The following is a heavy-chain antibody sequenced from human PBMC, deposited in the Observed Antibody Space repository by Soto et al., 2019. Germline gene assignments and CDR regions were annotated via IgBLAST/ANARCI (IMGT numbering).Heavy chain of an antibody. D-gene: IGHD3-16*01. V-gene: IGHV3-23*01. CDR2: VSRAGTYT. Sequence: EVQLLESGGDVVRPGGSLSLSCAASGFTFSSYAMGWVRQAPGKGLEWVAGVSRAGTYTFYADSVRGRFSISSDNSRDTVDLYMNALRGDDTAVYFCVKYTVTEDLGESWGQGTLVSVSS. CDR1: GFTFSSYA. J-gene: IGHJ5*02. CDR3: VKYTVTEDLGES.